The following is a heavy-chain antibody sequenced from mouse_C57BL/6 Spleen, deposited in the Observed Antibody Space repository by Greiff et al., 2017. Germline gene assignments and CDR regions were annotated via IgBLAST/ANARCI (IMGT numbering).Heavy chain of an antibody. J-gene: IGHJ2*01. D-gene: IGHD1-1*01. CDR3: ARSPHYGSSYVDY. CDR2: IDPSDSYT. V-gene: IGHV1-50*01. CDR1: GYTFTSYW. Sequence: QVQLQQPGAELVKPGASVKLSCKASGYTFTSYWMQWVKQRPGQGLEWIGEIDPSDSYTNYNQKFKGKATLTVDTSSSTAYMQLSSLTSEDSAVYYCARSPHYGSSYVDYWGQGTTLTVSS.